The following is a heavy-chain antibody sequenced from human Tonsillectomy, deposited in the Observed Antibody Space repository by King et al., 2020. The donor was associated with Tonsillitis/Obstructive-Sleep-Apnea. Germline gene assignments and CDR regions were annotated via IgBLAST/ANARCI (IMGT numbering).Heavy chain of an antibody. D-gene: IGHD1-14*01. CDR3: AKPTGGVYYYYMDV. J-gene: IGHJ6*03. CDR1: GFTFSSYA. Sequence: VQLVQSGGGLVQPGGSLRLSCAASGFTFSSYAMSWVRQAPGKGLAWVSVISVSGCSTYSADSVKGRFTISRDNSKNTLYLQMNSPRAEDTAVYYCAKPTGGVYYYYMDVWGKGTTVTVSS. CDR2: ISVSGCST. V-gene: IGHV3-23*04.